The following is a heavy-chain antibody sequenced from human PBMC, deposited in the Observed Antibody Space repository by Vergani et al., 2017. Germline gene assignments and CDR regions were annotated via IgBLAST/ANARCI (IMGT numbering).Heavy chain of an antibody. J-gene: IGHJ4*02. Sequence: QVQLVQSGAEVKKPGSSVKVSCKASGGTSSSYAISWVRQAPGQGLEWMGRIIPIFGTANYAQKFQGRVTITADESTSTAYMELSSLRSEDTAVYYCARYIYGDSKPLYFDYWGQGTLVTVSS. CDR1: GGTSSSYA. V-gene: IGHV1-69*18. CDR2: IIPIFGTA. D-gene: IGHD4-17*01. CDR3: ARYIYGDSKPLYFDY.